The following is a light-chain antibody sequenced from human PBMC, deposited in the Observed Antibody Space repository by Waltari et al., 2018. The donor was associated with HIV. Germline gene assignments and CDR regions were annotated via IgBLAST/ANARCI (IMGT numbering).Light chain of an antibody. Sequence: PGQSITIACTGTSSDVGSYNLVSWYQRHPGKATNLMIYEVSKRPSGVSNRFSGCKSGNTASLTISGLQAEDEADYYCCSFAGSSYVFGTGTKVTVL. CDR3: CSFAGSSYV. V-gene: IGLV2-23*02. CDR2: EVS. CDR1: SSDVGSYNL. J-gene: IGLJ1*01.